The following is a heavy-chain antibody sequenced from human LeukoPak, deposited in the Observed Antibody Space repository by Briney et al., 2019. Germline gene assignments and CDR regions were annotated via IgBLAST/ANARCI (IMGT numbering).Heavy chain of an antibody. CDR3: ARTYYFDSSGYYSEGNFYYYYMDV. V-gene: IGHV3-20*04. D-gene: IGHD3-22*01. J-gene: IGHJ6*03. Sequence: PGGSLRLSCAASGFTFDDYGMSWVRQAPGKGLEWVSGINWNGDSTGYADSVKGRYTISRDNAKNSLYLQMNSLGAEDTALYYCARTYYFDSSGYYSEGNFYYYYMDVWGKGTTVTVSS. CDR2: INWNGDST. CDR1: GFTFDDYG.